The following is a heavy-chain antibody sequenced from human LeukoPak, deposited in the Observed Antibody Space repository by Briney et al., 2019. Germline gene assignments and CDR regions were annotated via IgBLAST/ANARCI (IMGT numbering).Heavy chain of an antibody. CDR1: GGTFSSYA. CDR3: ASGSSGYYYERTDY. V-gene: IGHV1-69*06. CDR2: IIPIFGTA. D-gene: IGHD3-22*01. Sequence: SVKVSCKASGGTFSSYAISWVRQAPGQGLEWMGGIIPIFGTANYAQKFQGRVTITADKSTSTAYMELSSLRSEDTAVYYCASGSSGYYYERTDYWGQGTLVTVSS. J-gene: IGHJ4*02.